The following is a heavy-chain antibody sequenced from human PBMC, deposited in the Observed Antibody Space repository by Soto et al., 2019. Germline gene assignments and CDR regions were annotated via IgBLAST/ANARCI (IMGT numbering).Heavy chain of an antibody. CDR1: GYTFTTYG. CDR2: ISAYNGNT. Sequence: QVQLVQSGAEVKKPGASVKVSCKASGYTFTTYGISWVRQAPGQGLEWMGWISAYNGNTNSAQKLQGRGTMTTDTSTSTAYMELRSLRSDDTAVYYCARDSVYCSGDSCYPFDYWGQGTLVTVSS. D-gene: IGHD2-15*01. J-gene: IGHJ4*02. V-gene: IGHV1-18*01. CDR3: ARDSVYCSGDSCYPFDY.